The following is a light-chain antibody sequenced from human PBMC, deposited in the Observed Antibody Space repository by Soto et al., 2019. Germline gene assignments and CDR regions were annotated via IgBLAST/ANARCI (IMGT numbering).Light chain of an antibody. CDR1: QTISSW. V-gene: IGKV1-5*01. J-gene: IGKJ1*01. CDR3: QQYNSFTWT. Sequence: DIQMTQSPSTLSGSVGDRVTITCRASQTISSWLAWYQQKPGKAPKLLIYDASTLESGVPSRFSGSESGTEFTLTISSLQPDDFATYYCQQYNSFTWTFGQGTKVDIK. CDR2: DAS.